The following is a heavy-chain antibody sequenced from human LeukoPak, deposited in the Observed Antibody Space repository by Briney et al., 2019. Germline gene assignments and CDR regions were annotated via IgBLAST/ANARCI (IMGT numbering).Heavy chain of an antibody. J-gene: IGHJ4*02. CDR3: TAGTGYSDHDY. CDR2: IKSKTNDETT. CDR1: GFTFNNAW. V-gene: IGHV3-15*01. Sequence: KPGGSLRLSCAASGFTFNNAWMSWVRQAPGKGLEWVGRIKSKTNDETTDYAAPVKGRFTISRDDSKNTLYLQMSSLKTEDTAVYYCTAGTGYSDHDYWGQGTLVTVSS. D-gene: IGHD5-12*01.